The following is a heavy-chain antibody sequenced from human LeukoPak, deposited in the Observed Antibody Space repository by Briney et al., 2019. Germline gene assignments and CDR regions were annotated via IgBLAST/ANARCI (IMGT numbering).Heavy chain of an antibody. CDR2: ISGGDTR. D-gene: IGHD3-16*01. V-gene: IGHV3-23*01. CDR1: GFTFSRYT. J-gene: IGHJ3*01. Sequence: AGSLRLSCVASGFTFSRYTINWIRQAPGGGLEWVSAISGGDTRYYADSVWGRFTVTRDNAKNIVYLQMGNLRPEDTAIYFCAKNRETDNVWTFDLWGRGTMVTVSS. CDR3: AKNRETDNVWTFDL.